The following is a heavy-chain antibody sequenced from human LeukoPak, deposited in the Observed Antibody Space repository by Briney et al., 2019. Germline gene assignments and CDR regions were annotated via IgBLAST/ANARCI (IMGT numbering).Heavy chain of an antibody. CDR3: ARELRYFDWLFDY. Sequence: PGGSLRLSCAASGFTFSSYGMHWVRQRPGKGLEWVTVMWSNESHKYYADSVKGRFTVSRDSAKSTLYLQIESLEVEDTAVYYCARELRYFDWLFDYWGQGTLVTVSS. V-gene: IGHV3-33*01. CDR1: GFTFSSYG. J-gene: IGHJ4*02. D-gene: IGHD3-9*01. CDR2: MWSNESHK.